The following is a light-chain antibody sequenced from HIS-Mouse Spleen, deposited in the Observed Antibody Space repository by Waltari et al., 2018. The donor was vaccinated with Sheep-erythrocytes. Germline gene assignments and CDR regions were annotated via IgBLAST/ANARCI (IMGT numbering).Light chain of an antibody. CDR1: KLGDKY. J-gene: IGLJ1*01. Sequence: SYELTQPPSVSVSPGQTASITCSGDKLGDKYACWYQQKPGQSPVLVIYQDNKRPSGIPKRFSGSNSGNTATLTIGGTQAMDEADYYCQAWDSSLYVFGTGTKVTVL. CDR2: QDN. CDR3: QAWDSSLYV. V-gene: IGLV3-1*01.